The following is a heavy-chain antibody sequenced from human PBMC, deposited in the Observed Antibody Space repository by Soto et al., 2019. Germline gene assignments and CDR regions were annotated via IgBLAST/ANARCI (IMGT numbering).Heavy chain of an antibody. CDR1: GYPFATYG. Sequence: QVQLVQSGVEVKKPGASVKVSCKASGYPFATYGINWVRRAPGQRLEWMGWISPYNGETNYAQNFQDRGTMSTDTSTNTAYMELKSLRSDDTAVYYCARDPHEFWSAFFFDPWGQGTLVTVSS. J-gene: IGHJ5*02. CDR3: ARDPHEFWSAFFFDP. V-gene: IGHV1-18*01. D-gene: IGHD3-3*01. CDR2: ISPYNGET.